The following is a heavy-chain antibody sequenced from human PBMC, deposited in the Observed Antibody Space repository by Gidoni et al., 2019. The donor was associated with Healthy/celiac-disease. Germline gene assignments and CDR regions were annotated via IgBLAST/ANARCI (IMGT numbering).Heavy chain of an antibody. CDR2: INPSGGST. CDR3: ARDASNFYSNYANYYYYGMDV. J-gene: IGHJ6*02. CDR1: GYTFTSNY. D-gene: IGHD4-4*01. Sequence: VQLVQSGAEVKKPGASVKVSCQASGYTFTSNYMPWVRQSPGQGLEWMGIINPSGGSTSYAQKFQGRVTMTRDTSTSTVYMELSSLRSEDTAVYYCARDASNFYSNYANYYYYGMDVWGQGTTVTV. V-gene: IGHV1-46*01.